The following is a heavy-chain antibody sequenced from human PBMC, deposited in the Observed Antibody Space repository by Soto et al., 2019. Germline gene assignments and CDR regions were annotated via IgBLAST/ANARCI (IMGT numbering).Heavy chain of an antibody. CDR2: ISAYNGNT. J-gene: IGHJ6*03. D-gene: IGHD2-2*01. CDR1: GYTFTSYG. V-gene: IGHV1-18*01. CDR3: ARGSPTNIVVVPAAKYYYYYYMDV. Sequence: ASVKVSCKASGYTFTSYGISWVRQAPGQGLEWMGWISAYNGNTSYAQKLQGRVTMTRNTSISTAYMELSSLRSEDTAVYYCARGSPTNIVVVPAAKYYYYYYMDVWGKGTTVTVSS.